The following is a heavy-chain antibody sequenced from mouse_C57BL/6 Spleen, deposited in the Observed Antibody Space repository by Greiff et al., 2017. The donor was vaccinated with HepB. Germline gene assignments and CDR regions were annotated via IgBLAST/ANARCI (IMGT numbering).Heavy chain of an antibody. J-gene: IGHJ4*01. Sequence: VKLQESGAELARPGASVKLSCKASGYTFTSYGISWVKQRTGQGLEWIGEIYPRSGNTYYNEKFKGKATLTADKSSSTAYMELRSLTSEDSAVYFCARTSLLEAMDYWGQGTSVTVSS. CDR2: IYPRSGNT. D-gene: IGHD6-1*01. CDR3: ARTSLLEAMDY. CDR1: GYTFTSYG. V-gene: IGHV1-81*01.